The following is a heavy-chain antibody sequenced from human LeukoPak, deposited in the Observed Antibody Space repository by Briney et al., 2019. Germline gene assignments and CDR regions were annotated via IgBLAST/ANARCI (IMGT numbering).Heavy chain of an antibody. Sequence: GSLLLSCAASGFTFSSYAMSWVRQAPGKGLEWVSAISGSGGSTYYADSVKGRFTISKDNSKNTLYLQMNSLRAEDTAVYYCAKRWTSESSGWYVHYWGQGTLVTVSS. CDR2: ISGSGGST. D-gene: IGHD6-19*01. CDR3: AKRWTSESSGWYVHY. V-gene: IGHV3-23*01. J-gene: IGHJ4*02. CDR1: GFTFSSYA.